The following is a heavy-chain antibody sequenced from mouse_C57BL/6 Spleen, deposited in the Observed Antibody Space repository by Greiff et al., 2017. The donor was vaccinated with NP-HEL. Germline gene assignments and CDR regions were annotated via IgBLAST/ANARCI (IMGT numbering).Heavy chain of an antibody. Sequence: VQLQQSGAELARPGASVKMSCKASGYTFTSYTMHWVKQRPGQGLEWIGYINPSSGYTKYNQKFKDKATLTADNSSSTAYMQLSSLTSEDSAVYYCVLIGLSFMDYWGQGTSVTVSS. CDR3: VLIGLSFMDY. V-gene: IGHV1-4*01. J-gene: IGHJ4*01. CDR2: INPSSGYT. CDR1: GYTFTSYT. D-gene: IGHD2-14*01.